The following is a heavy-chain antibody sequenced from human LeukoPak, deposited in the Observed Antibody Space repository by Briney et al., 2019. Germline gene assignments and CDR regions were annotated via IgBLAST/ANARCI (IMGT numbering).Heavy chain of an antibody. CDR2: MNPNSGNT. J-gene: IGHJ4*02. Sequence: ASVKVSCKASGYTFTSYDINWVRQATGQGLEWMGWMNPNSGNTGYAQKFQGRVTMTRNTSISTAYMELSSLRSEDTAVYYCAYGGYSCGEFDYWGQGTLVTVSS. V-gene: IGHV1-8*01. CDR3: AYGGYSCGEFDY. D-gene: IGHD5-18*01. CDR1: GYTFTSYD.